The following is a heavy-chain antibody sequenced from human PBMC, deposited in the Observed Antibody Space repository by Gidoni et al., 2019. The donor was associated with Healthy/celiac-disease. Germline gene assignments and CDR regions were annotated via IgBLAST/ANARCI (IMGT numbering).Heavy chain of an antibody. Sequence: QVQLVQSGAEVKKPGSSVKVSCKASGGTFSSYAISWVRQAPGQGLEWMGGIIPIFGTANYAQKFQGRVTITADKSTSTAYMELSSLRSEDTAVYYCARVGVDIVATSRNWFDPWGQGTLVTVSS. J-gene: IGHJ5*02. CDR3: ARVGVDIVATSRNWFDP. D-gene: IGHD5-12*01. V-gene: IGHV1-69*06. CDR2: IIPIFGTA. CDR1: GGTFSSYA.